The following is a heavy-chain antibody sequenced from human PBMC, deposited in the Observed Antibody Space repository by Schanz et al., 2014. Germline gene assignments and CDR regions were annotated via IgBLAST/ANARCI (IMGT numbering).Heavy chain of an antibody. Sequence: EVQLGESGGGLVQPGGSLRLSCAASGFTVSNNYMSWVRQPPGKGLEWVSVLYNNGAAYYAESVRGRFAISRDNSKNTLYLQMNRLRSEDTAVYYCTRDRGALINHNDALDLWGQGTMVSVSS. V-gene: IGHV3-66*01. CDR3: TRDRGALINHNDALDL. CDR1: GFTVSNNY. J-gene: IGHJ3*01. CDR2: LYNNGAA. D-gene: IGHD3-16*01.